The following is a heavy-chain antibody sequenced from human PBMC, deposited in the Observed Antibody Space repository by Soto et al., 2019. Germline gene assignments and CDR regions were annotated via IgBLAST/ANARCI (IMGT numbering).Heavy chain of an antibody. D-gene: IGHD3-22*01. V-gene: IGHV3-23*01. CDR2: ISGSGGST. CDR3: AKGPPYYYDSSGYYYFDY. CDR1: GFTFSRYA. Sequence: GGSLRLSCAASGFTFSRYAMSWVRQAPGKGLEWVSAISGSGGSTYYADSVKGRFTISRDNSKNTLYLQMNSLRAEDTAVYYCAKGPPYYYDSSGYYYFDYWGQGTLVTVSS. J-gene: IGHJ4*02.